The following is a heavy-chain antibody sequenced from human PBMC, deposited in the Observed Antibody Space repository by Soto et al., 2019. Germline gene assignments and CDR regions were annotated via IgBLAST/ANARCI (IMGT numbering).Heavy chain of an antibody. J-gene: IGHJ4*02. CDR2: ISSSGSTI. CDR1: GFTFSDYY. V-gene: IGHV3-11*01. Sequence: NPGGSLRLSCAASGFTFSDYYMSWIRQAPGKGLEWVSYISSSGSTIYYADSVKGRFTISRDNAKNSLYLQMDSLRDEDTALYYCAKGRYDFWSPYYFDSWGQGTLVTVSS. D-gene: IGHD3-3*01. CDR3: AKGRYDFWSPYYFDS.